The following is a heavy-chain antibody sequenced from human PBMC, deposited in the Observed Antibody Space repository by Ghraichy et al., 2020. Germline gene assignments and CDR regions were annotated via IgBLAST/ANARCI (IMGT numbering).Heavy chain of an antibody. CDR2: IYYSGST. V-gene: IGHV4-39*01. CDR1: GGSISSSNYY. CDR3: ATLGFGSVWSVY. J-gene: IGHJ4*02. D-gene: IGHD6-19*01. Sequence: SQTLSLTCTVSGGSISSSNYYWGWIRQPPGKGLEWIGSIYYSGSTYYTPSLKSRATISVDTSKNQFSLKLNSVTAADTAVYYCATLGFGSVWSVYWGQGTLVTVSS.